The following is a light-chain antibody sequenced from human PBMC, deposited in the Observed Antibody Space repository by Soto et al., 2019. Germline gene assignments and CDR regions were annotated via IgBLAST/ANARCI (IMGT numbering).Light chain of an antibody. CDR2: DAS. CDR3: QQRSNWPPVIT. V-gene: IGKV3-11*01. Sequence: EIVLTQSPATLSLSPGERATLSCRASLSVSSYLAWYQQKPGQAPRLLIYDASNRATGIPARFSGSGSGTDFTLTISSLEPEDFAVYYCQQRSNWPPVITFGQGTRLEIK. J-gene: IGKJ5*01. CDR1: LSVSSY.